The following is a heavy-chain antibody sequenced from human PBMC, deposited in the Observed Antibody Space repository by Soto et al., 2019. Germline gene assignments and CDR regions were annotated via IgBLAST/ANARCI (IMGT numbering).Heavy chain of an antibody. CDR1: GSSISSGGYY. D-gene: IGHD3-22*01. CDR2: IYYSGST. J-gene: IGHJ5*02. CDR3: ARADYYDSRGADWFDP. Sequence: SETLSLTCTVSGSSISSGGYYWSWIRQHPGKGLEWIGYIYYSGSTYYNPSLKSRVTISVDTSKNQFSLKLSSVTAADTAVYYCARADYYDSRGADWFDPWGQGTLVTVSS. V-gene: IGHV4-31*03.